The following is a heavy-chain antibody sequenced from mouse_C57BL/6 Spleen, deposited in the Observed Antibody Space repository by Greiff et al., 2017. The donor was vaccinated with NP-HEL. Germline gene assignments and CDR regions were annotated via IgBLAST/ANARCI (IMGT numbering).Heavy chain of an antibody. V-gene: IGHV1-26*01. CDR2: INPNNGGT. CDR3: ARVATGGAMDY. J-gene: IGHJ4*01. CDR1: GYTFTDYY. Sequence: EVQLQQSGPELVKPGASVKISCKASGYTFTDYYMNWVKQSHGKSLEWIGDINPNNGGTSYNQKFKGKATLTVDKSSSTAYMELRSLTSEDSAVYYCARVATGGAMDYWGQGTSVTVSS. D-gene: IGHD1-1*01.